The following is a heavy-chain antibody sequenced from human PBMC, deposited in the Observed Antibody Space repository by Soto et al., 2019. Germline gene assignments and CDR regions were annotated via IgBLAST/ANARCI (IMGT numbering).Heavy chain of an antibody. CDR3: ARDKIGGSGSYYFDY. J-gene: IGHJ4*02. V-gene: IGHV3-53*01. CDR1: GFTVSSNY. CDR2: IYSGGST. D-gene: IGHD3-10*01. Sequence: GGSLRLSCAASGFTVSSNYMSWVRQAPGKGLEWVSVIYSGGSTYYADSVKGRFTISRDNSKNTLYLQMNSLRAEDTAVYYCARDKIGGSGSYYFDYWGQGTLVTVSS.